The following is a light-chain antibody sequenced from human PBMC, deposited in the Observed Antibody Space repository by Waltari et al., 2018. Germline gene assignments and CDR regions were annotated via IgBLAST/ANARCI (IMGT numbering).Light chain of an antibody. CDR2: AAF. J-gene: IGKJ2*01. CDR1: QSIENY. Sequence: DIQMTQSPSSLSASVGDRVTITCRASQSIENYLNWYQQKPGKAPKLLISAAFNLQSGVPSRFSGSGSGTDITLTISSLQPEDFAAYYCQQSYTNPYTFGQGTELQIK. V-gene: IGKV1-39*01. CDR3: QQSYTNPYT.